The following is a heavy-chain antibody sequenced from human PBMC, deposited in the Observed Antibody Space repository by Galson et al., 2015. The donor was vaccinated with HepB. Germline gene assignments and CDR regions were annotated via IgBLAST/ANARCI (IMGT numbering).Heavy chain of an antibody. V-gene: IGHV3-74*01. J-gene: IGHJ1*01. Sequence: SLRLSCAASGFTFSSYWMHWVRQAPGKGLVWVSSINSDGSSTSYADSVKGRFTISRDNAKNTLYLQMNSLRAEDTAVYYCARGVYSSSWYGDTEYFQHWGQGTLVTVSS. CDR3: ARGVYSSSWYGDTEYFQH. D-gene: IGHD6-13*01. CDR1: GFTFSSYW. CDR2: INSDGSST.